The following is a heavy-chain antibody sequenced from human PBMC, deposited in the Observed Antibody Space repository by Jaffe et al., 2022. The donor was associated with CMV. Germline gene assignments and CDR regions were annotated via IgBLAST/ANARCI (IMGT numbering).Heavy chain of an antibody. CDR1: GFTFSSYS. Sequence: EVQLVESGGGLVKPGGSLRLSCAASGFTFSSYSMNWVRQAPGKGLEWVSSISSSSSYIYYADSVKGRFTISRDNAKNSLYLQMNSLRAEDTAVYYCARRPYYDILTGYPKFEPNYYYYMDVWGKGTTVTVSS. J-gene: IGHJ6*03. CDR3: ARRPYYDILTGYPKFEPNYYYYMDV. V-gene: IGHV3-21*01. CDR2: ISSSSSYI. D-gene: IGHD3-9*01.